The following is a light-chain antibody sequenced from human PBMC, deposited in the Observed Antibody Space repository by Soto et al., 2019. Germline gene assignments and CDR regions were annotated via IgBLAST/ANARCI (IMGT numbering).Light chain of an antibody. V-gene: IGKV3-20*01. CDR2: GAS. J-gene: IGKJ2*01. CDR3: QQYGSSPYT. Sequence: IVLTQSPGTLSLSPGERATLSCRASQSVTSDYLAWYQQKPGQPAMLLIYGASNRDTAIADRFSGSGSATDFTLTISRVDPEDFAVYYCQQYGSSPYTFGQGTRLDI. CDR1: QSVTSDY.